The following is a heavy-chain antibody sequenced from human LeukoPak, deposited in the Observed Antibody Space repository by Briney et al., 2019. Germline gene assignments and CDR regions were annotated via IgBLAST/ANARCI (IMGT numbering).Heavy chain of an antibody. Sequence: PGGSLRLSCAASGFTFSSYSMNWVRQAPGKGLEWVSSISSSSSYIYYADSVKGRFTISRDNAKNSLYLQMNSLRAEDTAVYYCARDQPLGTRCSSTSCHFRRAFDIWGQGTMVTVSS. D-gene: IGHD2-2*01. V-gene: IGHV3-21*01. CDR2: ISSSSSYI. CDR1: GFTFSSYS. J-gene: IGHJ3*02. CDR3: ARDQPLGTRCSSTSCHFRRAFDI.